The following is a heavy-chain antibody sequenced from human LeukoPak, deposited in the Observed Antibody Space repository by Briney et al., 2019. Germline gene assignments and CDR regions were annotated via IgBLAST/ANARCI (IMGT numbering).Heavy chain of an antibody. V-gene: IGHV3-21*01. D-gene: IGHD3-22*01. CDR1: GFTFDDYA. J-gene: IGHJ3*02. CDR2: ISSSSSYI. Sequence: IPGRSLRLSCAASGFTFDDYAMYWVRQAPGKGLEWVSSISSSSSYIYYADSVKGRFTISRDNAKNSLYLQMNSLRAEDTAVYYCARPNTYYYDSSGYPDAFDIWGQGTMVTVSS. CDR3: ARPNTYYYDSSGYPDAFDI.